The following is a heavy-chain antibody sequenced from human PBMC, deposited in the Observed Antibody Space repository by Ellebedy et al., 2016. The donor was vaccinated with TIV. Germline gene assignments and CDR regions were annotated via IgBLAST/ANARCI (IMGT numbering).Heavy chain of an antibody. CDR2: IYYSGST. D-gene: IGHD3-9*01. Sequence: SETLSLTXTVSGGPISRYYWRWIRQPPGKGLEWIGYIYYSGSTNYNPSLKSRVTISVDTSKNQFSLKLSSVTAADTAVYYCARDRGYDILTGYPLVSYFDYWGQGTLVTVSS. CDR1: GGPISRYY. V-gene: IGHV4-59*01. J-gene: IGHJ4*02. CDR3: ARDRGYDILTGYPLVSYFDY.